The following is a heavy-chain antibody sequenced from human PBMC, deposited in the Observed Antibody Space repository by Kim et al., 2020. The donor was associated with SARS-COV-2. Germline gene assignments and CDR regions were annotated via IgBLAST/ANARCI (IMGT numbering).Heavy chain of an antibody. CDR1: GYTFTSYD. Sequence: ASVKVSCKASGYTFTSYDINWVRQAAGQGLEWMGWMNPNSGNTGYAQKFQGRVTMTRNTSISTAYMELSSLRSEDTAVYYCARVPAAMRTPHAFDIWGQGTMVTVSS. J-gene: IGHJ3*02. CDR3: ARVPAAMRTPHAFDI. D-gene: IGHD2-2*01. V-gene: IGHV1-8*02. CDR2: MNPNSGNT.